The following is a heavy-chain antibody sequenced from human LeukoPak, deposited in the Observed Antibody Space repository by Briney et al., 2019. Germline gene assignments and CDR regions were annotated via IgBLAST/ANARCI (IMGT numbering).Heavy chain of an antibody. D-gene: IGHD5-18*01. V-gene: IGHV3-53*01. J-gene: IGHJ6*03. Sequence: GGSLRLSCAASGFTFSSNYMSWVRQAPGKGLEWVSVIYSGGSTYYSDSVKGRFTISRDNSKNTLYLQMNSLRAEDTAVYYCARDRRYSYGSYYYYMDVWGKGTTVTVSS. CDR2: IYSGGST. CDR1: GFTFSSNY. CDR3: ARDRRYSYGSYYYYMDV.